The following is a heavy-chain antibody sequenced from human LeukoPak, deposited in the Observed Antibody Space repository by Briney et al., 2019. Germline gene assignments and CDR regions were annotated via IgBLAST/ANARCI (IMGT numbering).Heavy chain of an antibody. D-gene: IGHD6-13*01. CDR1: GGSISSGDYY. CDR3: ARTRRSNRGAFDI. V-gene: IGHV4-30-4*02. Sequence: PSETLSLTCTVSGGSISSGDYYWSWIRQPPGKGLEWIGYIYYSGSTYYNPSLKSRVTISVDTSKNQFSLKLSSVTAADTAVYYCARTRRSNRGAFDIWGQGTMVTVSS. J-gene: IGHJ3*02. CDR2: IYYSGST.